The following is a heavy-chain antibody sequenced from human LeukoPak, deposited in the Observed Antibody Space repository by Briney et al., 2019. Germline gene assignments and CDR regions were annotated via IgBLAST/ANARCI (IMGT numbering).Heavy chain of an antibody. Sequence: HPGGSLRLSCAASGFTVSNNYMSWVRQAPGKGLEWVSVIYSGGNTYYADSVKGRFTISRDNSKNTLYLQMNSLRAEATAVYSCADLVFVGRPVASNFAYWARGTLVTAPS. J-gene: IGHJ4*02. CDR1: GFTVSNNY. CDR3: ADLVFVGRPVASNFAY. D-gene: IGHD6-19*01. V-gene: IGHV3-53*01. CDR2: IYSGGNT.